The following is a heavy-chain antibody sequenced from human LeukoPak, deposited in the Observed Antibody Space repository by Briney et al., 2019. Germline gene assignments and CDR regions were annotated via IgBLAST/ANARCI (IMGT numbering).Heavy chain of an antibody. D-gene: IGHD2-2*01. CDR3: AREGPIGYCSSTSCLNTYYYYYGMDV. Sequence: ASVKLSCKASGYTFTSYDINWVRQATGQGLEWMGWMNPNSGNTGYAQKFQGRVTMTRNTSISTAYMELSSLRSEDTAVYYCAREGPIGYCSSTSCLNTYYYYYGMDVWGQGTTVTVSS. J-gene: IGHJ6*02. CDR1: GYTFTSYD. V-gene: IGHV1-8*01. CDR2: MNPNSGNT.